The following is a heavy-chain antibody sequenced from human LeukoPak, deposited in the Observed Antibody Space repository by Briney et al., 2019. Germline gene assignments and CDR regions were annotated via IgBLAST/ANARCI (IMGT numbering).Heavy chain of an antibody. J-gene: IGHJ6*02. CDR2: IHTGGST. CDR1: GGSITSYY. V-gene: IGHV4-4*07. CDR3: ASSFAVAGYYHGMDV. Sequence: PSETLSLTCTVSGGSITSYYWSWIRQPAAKGLEWIGRIHTGGSTNYNPSLKSRVTMSVDTSKNQFSLKLTSVTATDTAMYYCASSFAVAGYYHGMDVWGQGTTVTVSS. D-gene: IGHD3-3*01.